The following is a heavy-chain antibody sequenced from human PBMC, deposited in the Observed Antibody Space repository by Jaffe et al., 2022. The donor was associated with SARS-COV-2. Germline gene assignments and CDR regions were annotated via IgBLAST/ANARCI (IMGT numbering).Heavy chain of an antibody. CDR3: AKEMGENSFGPGGGYAFDL. J-gene: IGHJ3*01. Sequence: EVRLVESGGDLVQPGRSLRLSCAASGFTFDDYAMHWVRQAPGKGLEWVSGIDWSSSKLAYASSVRGRFTVSRDNAKNSLYLVMNSLRAEDTALYFCAKEMGENSFGPGGGYAFDLWGQGTLVSVSS. D-gene: IGHD3-16*01. CDR2: IDWSSSKL. V-gene: IGHV3-9*01. CDR1: GFTFDDYA.